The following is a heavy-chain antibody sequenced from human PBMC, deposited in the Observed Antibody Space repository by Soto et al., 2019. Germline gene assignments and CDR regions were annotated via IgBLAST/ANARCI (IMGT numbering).Heavy chain of an antibody. D-gene: IGHD6-6*01. J-gene: IGHJ4*02. V-gene: IGHV5-51*01. CDR2: IYPGDSDT. CDR3: ARDGLSSSSSFDY. Sequence: EVQLVQSGAEVTKPGESLKISCKASGYSFTDYWIGWVRQMPGKGLEWMGIIYPGDSDTKYSPSFQGQVTMSADKSISNAYLQWNSLKASDTAMYYCARDGLSSSSSFDYWGQGTLVTVSS. CDR1: GYSFTDYW.